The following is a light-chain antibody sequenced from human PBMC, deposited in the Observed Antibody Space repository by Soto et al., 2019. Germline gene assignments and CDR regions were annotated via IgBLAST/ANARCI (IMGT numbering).Light chain of an antibody. V-gene: IGKV1-17*01. J-gene: IGKJ1*01. CDR3: LQHNVFPRT. Sequence: DIQMTQSPSSLSASVGDRVTITCRASQAIRNDLAWYQQKPGRAPKRLIYGSSTLQSGVPSRFSCRGSGTEFTLTISSLQPEDFATYYCLQHNVFPRTLGQGTKV. CDR1: QAIRND. CDR2: GSS.